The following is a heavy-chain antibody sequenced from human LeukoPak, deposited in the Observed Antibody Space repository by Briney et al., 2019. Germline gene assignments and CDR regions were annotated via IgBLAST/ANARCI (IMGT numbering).Heavy chain of an antibody. CDR3: AAGIELEY. CDR2: ISNSGDSA. D-gene: IGHD6-13*01. CDR1: GFTFNSYA. J-gene: IGHJ4*02. Sequence: PGGSLRLSCAASGFTFNSYAMSWVRQAPGKRLEWVSAISNSGDSAYYADPVKGRFTISRDNAKNSLYLQMNSLRDEDTAVYYCAAGIELEYWGQGTLVTVSS. V-gene: IGHV3-23*01.